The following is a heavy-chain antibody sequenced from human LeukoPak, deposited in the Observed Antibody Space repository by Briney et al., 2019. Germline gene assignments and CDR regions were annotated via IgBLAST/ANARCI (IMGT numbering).Heavy chain of an antibody. CDR1: GFTFSSYA. Sequence: PGGSLRLSCAASGFTFSSYAMSWVRQAPGKGLEWVSAISGSGGSTYYADSVRGRFTISRDNSKNTLYLQMNSLRAEDTAVYYCAKDRSGSSWFDPWGQGTLVTVSS. D-gene: IGHD1-26*01. CDR2: ISGSGGST. V-gene: IGHV3-23*01. J-gene: IGHJ5*02. CDR3: AKDRSGSSWFDP.